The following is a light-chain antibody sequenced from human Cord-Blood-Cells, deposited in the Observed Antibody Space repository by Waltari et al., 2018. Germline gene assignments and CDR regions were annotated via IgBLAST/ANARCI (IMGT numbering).Light chain of an antibody. V-gene: IGLV2-23*03. CDR3: CSYAGSSTFNVV. CDR2: EGS. J-gene: IGLJ2*01. Sequence: ASVSGSPGQSITISCTGTSSDVGSYNLVSWYQQHPGKAPKLMIYEGSKRPSGVSNRFSGSKSGNTASLTISGLQAEDEADYYCCSYAGSSTFNVVFGGGTKLTVL. CDR1: SSDVGSYNL.